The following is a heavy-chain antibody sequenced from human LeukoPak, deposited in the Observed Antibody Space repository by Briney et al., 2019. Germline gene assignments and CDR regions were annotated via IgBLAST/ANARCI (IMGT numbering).Heavy chain of an antibody. D-gene: IGHD2-15*01. CDR1: GGSISSYY. V-gene: IGHV4-59*08. CDR2: IYYSGST. Sequence: SETLSLTCTVSGGSISSYYWSWIRQPPGKGLEWIGYIYYSGSTNYNPSLKSRVTISVDTSKNQFSLKLSSVTAADTAVYYCARHELLRGWFDPWGQGTLVTVSS. J-gene: IGHJ5*02. CDR3: ARHELLRGWFDP.